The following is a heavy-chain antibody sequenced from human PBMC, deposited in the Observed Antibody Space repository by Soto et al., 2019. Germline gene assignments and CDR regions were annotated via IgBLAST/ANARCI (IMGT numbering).Heavy chain of an antibody. Sequence: EVQLVESGGGLVQTGGSLRLSCATSGFTFSSYWMHWFRQAPGKGLVWVARINADGRSTTYADSVKGRFTISRENAKNMLALQVRGLRTQDTAVYYCARLFTYGIFDYFDFWGQGTQVTVSS. J-gene: IGHJ4*01. CDR2: INADGRST. D-gene: IGHD2-8*01. CDR1: GFTFSSYW. CDR3: ARLFTYGIFDYFDF. V-gene: IGHV3-74*01.